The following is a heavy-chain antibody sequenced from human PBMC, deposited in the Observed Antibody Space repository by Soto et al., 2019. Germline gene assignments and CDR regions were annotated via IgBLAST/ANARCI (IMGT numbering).Heavy chain of an antibody. CDR3: AKAPKNNYYYGMDV. CDR2: ISGSGGNT. J-gene: IGHJ6*01. Sequence: EVQVLESGGGLVQPGGSLRLSCAASGFTFSSYAMSWVRQAPGKGLEWVSSISGSGGNTYYSESVKGRFTMSRDNSKKTLDLQMNSLSPEDTATYYCAKAPKNNYYYGMDV. CDR1: GFTFSSYA. V-gene: IGHV3-23*01.